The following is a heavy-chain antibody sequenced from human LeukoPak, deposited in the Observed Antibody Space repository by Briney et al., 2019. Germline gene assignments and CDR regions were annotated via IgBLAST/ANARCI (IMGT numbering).Heavy chain of an antibody. CDR3: AKVYWFGGYMDV. CDR2: ISGSGGST. Sequence: GGSLRLSCAASGFTFSSYAMSWVRQAPGKGLEWVSAISGSGGSTYYADSVKGRFTISRDNSKNTLYLQMNSLRAEDTGVYYCAKVYWFGGYMDVWGKGTTVAVSS. V-gene: IGHV3-23*01. D-gene: IGHD3-10*01. CDR1: GFTFSSYA. J-gene: IGHJ6*03.